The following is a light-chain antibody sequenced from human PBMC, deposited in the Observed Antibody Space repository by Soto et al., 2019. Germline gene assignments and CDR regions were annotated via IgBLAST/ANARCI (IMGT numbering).Light chain of an antibody. CDR2: VAS. CDR1: QSIRSN. Sequence: EIVMTQSPGTLSVSPGERATLSCRASQSIRSNLAWYQQKPGQTPRLLIYVASTRATGIPARFTGSGSGTDFTLTISSLQSEDCAIYYCQQYNNWPLTVGGGTKVDIK. J-gene: IGKJ4*01. V-gene: IGKV3-15*01. CDR3: QQYNNWPLT.